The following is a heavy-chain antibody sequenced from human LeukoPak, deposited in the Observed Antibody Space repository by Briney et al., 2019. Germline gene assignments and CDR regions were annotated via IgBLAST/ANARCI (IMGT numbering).Heavy chain of an antibody. CDR1: GFTFSDYY. CDR2: ISSSGSTI. V-gene: IGHV3-11*04. D-gene: IGHD4-23*01. J-gene: IGHJ4*02. Sequence: PGGSLRLSRAASGFTFSDYYMNWIRQAPGKGLEWVSYISSSGSTIYYADSVKGRFTISRDNSKNSLFLQMNSLRAEDTAVYYCARDPDYGGKGHDYWGQGTLVTVSS. CDR3: ARDPDYGGKGHDY.